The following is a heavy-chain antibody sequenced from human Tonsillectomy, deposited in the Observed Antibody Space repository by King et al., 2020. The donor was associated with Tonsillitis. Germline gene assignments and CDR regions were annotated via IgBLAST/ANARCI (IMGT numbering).Heavy chain of an antibody. J-gene: IGHJ5*01. D-gene: IGHD3-9*01. Sequence: VQLVESGGGLVQPGRSLRLTCTTSGFTFADYPMSWVRQAPGKGLEWVGFIKSQAYGGTTGYAASVKGRFIISRDDSKSIAYLQMNNLKTEDTAMYYCTRPFYDYLAGYPSDSWGQGILVTVSS. CDR1: GFTFADYP. CDR3: TRPFYDYLAGYPSDS. CDR2: IKSQAYGGTT. V-gene: IGHV3-49*04.